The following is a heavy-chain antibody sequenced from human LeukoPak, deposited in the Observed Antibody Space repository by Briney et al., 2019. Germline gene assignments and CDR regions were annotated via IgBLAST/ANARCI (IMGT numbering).Heavy chain of an antibody. CDR2: IYTSGST. CDR1: GGSISSYY. D-gene: IGHD4-17*01. Sequence: SETLSLTCTVSGGSISSYYWSWIRQPAGKGLEWIGRIYTSGSTNYNPSLKSRVTMSVDTSKNQFSLRLSSVTAADTAVYYCARDKWGPISFSYGDSTVLDYWGRGTLVTVSS. J-gene: IGHJ4*02. CDR3: ARDKWGPISFSYGDSTVLDY. V-gene: IGHV4-4*07.